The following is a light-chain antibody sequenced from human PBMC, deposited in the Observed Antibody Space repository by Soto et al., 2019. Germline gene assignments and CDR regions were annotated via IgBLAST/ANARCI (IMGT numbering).Light chain of an antibody. CDR3: QQYNSYSRT. V-gene: IGKV1-5*01. J-gene: IGKJ1*01. CDR1: QGIRND. CDR2: DAS. Sequence: DIQMTQSPSTLSGSVGDRVTITCRASQGIRNDLGWYQQKPGKAPKLLIFDASTLESGVPSRFSGRGSETEFTLTISSLQPDDFATYYCQQYNSYSRTFGQGTKVDIK.